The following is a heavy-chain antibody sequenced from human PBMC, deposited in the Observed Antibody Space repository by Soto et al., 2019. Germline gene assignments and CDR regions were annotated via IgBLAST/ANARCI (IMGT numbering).Heavy chain of an antibody. CDR2: FYASGYT. Sequence: PSETLFLTCAVSGGSISNYYWSWIRQPAGKGLEWIGRFYASGYTNYNPSLKSRVTMSLDISKNQFSLRLSSVTAADTAVYYCARGNQVAMSDYWAREPWSPSPQ. V-gene: IGHV4-4*07. CDR3: ARGNQVAMSDY. CDR1: GGSISNYY. J-gene: IGHJ4*02.